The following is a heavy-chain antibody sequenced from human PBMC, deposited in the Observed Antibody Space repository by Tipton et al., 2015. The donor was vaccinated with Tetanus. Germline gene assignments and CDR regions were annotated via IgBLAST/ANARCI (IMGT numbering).Heavy chain of an antibody. CDR1: GYTFSNYG. CDR2: ISAYNGDT. D-gene: IGHD3-10*01. V-gene: IGHV1-18*01. Sequence: QLVQSGAGVKEPGSSMRVSCKTSGYTFSNYGVSWVRQAPGRGLEWMGRISAYNGDTNTAQNLQGRVTMTTDTSTSTASMEVRSLTYDDTAVYYCGRASGYHYGSGSYYSGEDYWGQGTLVTVSS. J-gene: IGHJ4*02. CDR3: GRASGYHYGSGSYYSGEDY.